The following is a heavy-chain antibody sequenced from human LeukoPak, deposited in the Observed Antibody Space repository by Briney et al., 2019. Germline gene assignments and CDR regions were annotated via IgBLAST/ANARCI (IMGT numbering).Heavy chain of an antibody. CDR3: TKGGHLDY. J-gene: IGHJ4*02. Sequence: PRGSLRLSCAASGFSFSTFWMAWVRQAPGKGLEWVADMNGDGSEKHYLDSVRGRFTISRDNAKNSLYLQMNSLRVEDTATYYCTKGGHLDYWGQGTLVTVSS. CDR2: MNGDGSEK. D-gene: IGHD3-16*01. CDR1: GFSFSTFW. V-gene: IGHV3-7*01.